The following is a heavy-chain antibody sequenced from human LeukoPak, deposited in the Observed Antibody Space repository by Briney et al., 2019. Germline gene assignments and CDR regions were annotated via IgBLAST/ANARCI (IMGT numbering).Heavy chain of an antibody. Sequence: ASVKVSCKASGYTFTDYFMHWVRQAPGQGLEWMGRINLNSGGTIFAQKFQGWVTMTRDTSISTAYMELSRLRSDDTAVYYCARGGITGTTRGPTRLNDAFDIWGQGTMVTVSS. CDR2: INLNSGGT. J-gene: IGHJ3*02. CDR1: GYTFTDYF. CDR3: ARGGITGTTRGPTRLNDAFDI. D-gene: IGHD1-20*01. V-gene: IGHV1-2*04.